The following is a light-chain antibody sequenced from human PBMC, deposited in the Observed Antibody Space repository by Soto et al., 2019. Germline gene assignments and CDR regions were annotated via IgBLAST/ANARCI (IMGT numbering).Light chain of an antibody. CDR2: EGS. J-gene: IGLJ2*01. Sequence: QSALTQPASVSGSPGQSITISCTGTSSDIGSYNFVSWYQQHPGKAPKLMIYEGSTRPSGVSNRFSGSKSGNTASLTISGLQAEDEADYYCCSYAGSSTLVFGGGTKVTVL. CDR1: SSDIGSYNF. V-gene: IGLV2-23*01. CDR3: CSYAGSSTLV.